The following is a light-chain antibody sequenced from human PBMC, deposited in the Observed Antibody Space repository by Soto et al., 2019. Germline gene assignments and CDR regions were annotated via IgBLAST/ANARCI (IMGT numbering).Light chain of an antibody. Sequence: EIVLTQSPATLSLSRGERATLSCRASQSVSTYLAWYQQTPGRPPRLLIYDASKRAPGIPARFSGSGSGTDFTLTVSSLEPEDFAVYYCQQSSNWQGTFGRGTRVDIK. V-gene: IGKV3-11*01. CDR2: DAS. J-gene: IGKJ1*01. CDR1: QSVSTY. CDR3: QQSSNWQGT.